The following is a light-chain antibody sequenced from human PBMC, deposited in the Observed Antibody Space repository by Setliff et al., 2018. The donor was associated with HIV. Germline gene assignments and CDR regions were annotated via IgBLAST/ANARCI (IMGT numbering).Light chain of an antibody. V-gene: IGLV2-14*01. CDR1: SSDVGGYSH. CDR2: EVR. Sequence: QSVLTQPASVSGSPGQSITISCTGTSSDVGGYSHVSWYQPHPGKAPKLIVYEVRNRPSGVSNRFSGSKSGNTASLTISGLRAEDEADYYCSSYAITNTLPFGTGTKVTVL. CDR3: SSYAITNTLP. J-gene: IGLJ1*01.